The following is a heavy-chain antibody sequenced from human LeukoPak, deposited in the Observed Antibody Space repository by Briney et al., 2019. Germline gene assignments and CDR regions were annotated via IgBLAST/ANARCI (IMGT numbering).Heavy chain of an antibody. CDR2: IYYSGST. CDR3: ARFKGNYGDYPDAFDI. Sequence: PSETLSLTCTVSGGSISSYYWSWIRQPPGKGLEWIGYIYYSGSTNYNPSLKSRVTISVVTSKNQFSLKLSSVTAADTAVYYCARFKGNYGDYPDAFDIWGQGTMVTVSS. J-gene: IGHJ3*02. V-gene: IGHV4-59*01. D-gene: IGHD4-17*01. CDR1: GGSISSYY.